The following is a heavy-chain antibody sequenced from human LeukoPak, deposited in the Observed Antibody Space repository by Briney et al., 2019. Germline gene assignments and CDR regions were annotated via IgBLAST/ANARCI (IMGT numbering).Heavy chain of an antibody. J-gene: IGHJ4*02. CDR3: ARGGAAGYCSSTSCYSFDY. CDR1: GGTFSSYA. V-gene: IGHV1-69*13. Sequence: GASVKVSCKASGGTFSSYAISWVRQAPGQGLEWMGGIIPIFGTANYAQKFQGRVTITADESTSTAYMELSSLRSEDTAVYYCARGGAAGYCSSTSCYSFDYWGQGTLVTVSS. CDR2: IIPIFGTA. D-gene: IGHD2-2*01.